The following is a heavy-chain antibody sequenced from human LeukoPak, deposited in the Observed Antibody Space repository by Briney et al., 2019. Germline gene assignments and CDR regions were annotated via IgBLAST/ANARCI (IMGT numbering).Heavy chain of an antibody. Sequence: GASVKVSCKASGYTFTSYGISWVRQAPGQGLEWMGWISAYNGNTNYAQKPQGRVIMTTDTSTSTAYMELRSLRSDDTAVYYCARDAHYYDSSGYYLDAFDIWGQGTMVTVSS. J-gene: IGHJ3*02. CDR3: ARDAHYYDSSGYYLDAFDI. D-gene: IGHD3-22*01. CDR1: GYTFTSYG. CDR2: ISAYNGNT. V-gene: IGHV1-18*01.